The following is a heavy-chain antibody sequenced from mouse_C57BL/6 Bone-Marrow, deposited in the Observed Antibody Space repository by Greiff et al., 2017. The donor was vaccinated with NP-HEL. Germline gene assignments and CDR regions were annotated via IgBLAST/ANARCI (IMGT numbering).Heavy chain of an antibody. D-gene: IGHD1-1*01. CDR2: IYPGSGST. V-gene: IGHV1-55*01. CDR3: ARRSTTVPPWYLDV. CDR1: GYTFTSYW. Sequence: QVQLQQSGAELVKPGASVKMSCKASGYTFTSYWITWVKQRPGQGLEWIGDIYPGSGSTNYNEKFKSKATLTVDTSSSTAYMQLSSLTSEDSAVYYCARRSTTVPPWYLDVWGTGTTVTVSS. J-gene: IGHJ1*03.